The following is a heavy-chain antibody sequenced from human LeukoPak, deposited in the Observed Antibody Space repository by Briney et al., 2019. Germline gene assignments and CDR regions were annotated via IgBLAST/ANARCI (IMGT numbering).Heavy chain of an antibody. J-gene: IGHJ4*02. CDR2: INSDGSST. CDR1: GFTFSSYW. D-gene: IGHD6-19*01. V-gene: IGHV3-74*01. Sequence: GGSLRLSCAASGFTFSSYWMHWVRQAPGKGLVWVSRINSDGSSTSYADSVKGRFTISRDNAKNTLYLRMNSLRAEDTAVYYCARDLVYSSGWYETFDYWGQGTLVTVSS. CDR3: ARDLVYSSGWYETFDY.